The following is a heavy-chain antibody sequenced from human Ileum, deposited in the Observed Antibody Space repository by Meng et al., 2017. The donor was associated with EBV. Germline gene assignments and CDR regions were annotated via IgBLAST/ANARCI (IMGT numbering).Heavy chain of an antibody. V-gene: IGHV4-4*02. CDR3: ASSDYYRSDY. CDR2: TSHSGSN. CDR1: GGSISRSDW. J-gene: IGHJ4*02. D-gene: IGHD3-22*01. Sequence: QESGLGLVQLEATLSLPCAVSGGSISRSDWWSWVRQPAGKGVEWIGETSHSGSNNYSPSLKSRVTISLDKSKNQLSLKLNSVTAADTAVYYCASSDYYRSDYWGQGTLVTVSS.